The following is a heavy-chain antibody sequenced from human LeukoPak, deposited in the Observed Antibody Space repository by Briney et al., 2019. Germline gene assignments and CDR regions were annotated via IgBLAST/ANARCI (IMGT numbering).Heavy chain of an antibody. D-gene: IGHD3-9*01. V-gene: IGHV3-74*01. CDR3: ARDFPYYDILTGYYLETYYYGMDV. J-gene: IGHJ6*02. Sequence: GGSLRLSCAASGFTFSSYWMHWVRQAPGKGVVWVSRINSDGSSTSYADSVKGRFTISRDNAKKTLYLQMNSLRAEDTAVYYCARDFPYYDILTGYYLETYYYGMDVWGQGTTVTVSS. CDR1: GFTFSSYW. CDR2: INSDGSST.